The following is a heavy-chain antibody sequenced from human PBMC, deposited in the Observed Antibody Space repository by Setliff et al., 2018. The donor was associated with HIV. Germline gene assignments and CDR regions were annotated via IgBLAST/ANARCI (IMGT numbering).Heavy chain of an antibody. CDR1: GASIRGHY. D-gene: IGHD3-22*01. J-gene: IGHJ3*02. Sequence: SETLSLTCSVSGASIRGHYWSWIRQSPGKGLEWIGNIYYSGNTNYNPSFKSRVTISVDTSKNQFSLRVNSVTAADTAVYYCARSLVPSGYYYGRHAFVIWGQGTKGTVSS. CDR2: IYYSGNT. CDR3: ARSLVPSGYYYGRHAFVI. V-gene: IGHV4-59*08.